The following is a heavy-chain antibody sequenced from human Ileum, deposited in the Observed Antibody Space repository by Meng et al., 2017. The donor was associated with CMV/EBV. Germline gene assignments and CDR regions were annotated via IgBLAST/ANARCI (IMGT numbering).Heavy chain of an antibody. Sequence: VQLVQSGDGVKKPWAPVNVSCKAYGHTCIRYRINLRRQALGQGLEWMGWINAYTGNRDYAQKFQGRVTMTTDKATSTAYMELTSPRSDDTAVYYCARDPRYGSGSSPPANGFDPWGQGTLVTVSS. CDR3: ARDPRYGSGSSPPANGFDP. CDR1: GHTCIRYR. D-gene: IGHD6-19*01. CDR2: INAYTGNR. J-gene: IGHJ5*02. V-gene: IGHV1-18*01.